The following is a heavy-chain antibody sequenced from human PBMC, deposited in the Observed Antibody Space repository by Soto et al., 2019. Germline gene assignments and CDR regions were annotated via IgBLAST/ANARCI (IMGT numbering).Heavy chain of an antibody. CDR3: ARGGWYGPSAFDI. CDR2: INPNSGGT. D-gene: IGHD6-19*01. CDR1: GYTFTGDY. Sequence: WASVKVSCKASGYTFTGDYMHWVRQAPGQGLEWMGWINPNSGGTNYAQKFQGWVTMTRDTSISTAYMELSRLRSDDTAVYYCARGGWYGPSAFDIWGQGTMVTVSS. V-gene: IGHV1-2*04. J-gene: IGHJ3*02.